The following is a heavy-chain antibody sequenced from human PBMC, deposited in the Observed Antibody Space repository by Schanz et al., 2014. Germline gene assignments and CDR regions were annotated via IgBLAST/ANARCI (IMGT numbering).Heavy chain of an antibody. CDR2: IFLNDGGT. Sequence: QVQLVQSGAEVKEPGASVKLSCKSSGYTFTDYYMQWVRQAPGQGLEWLGTIFLNDGGTHSAEKFQGRIIMARDTSTSTVYLDLSSLRSEDTAVYYCARERPRKGDFDYWGQGTLVTVSS. CDR1: GYTFTDYY. V-gene: IGHV1-46*01. CDR3: ARERPRKGDFDY. D-gene: IGHD1-26*01. J-gene: IGHJ4*02.